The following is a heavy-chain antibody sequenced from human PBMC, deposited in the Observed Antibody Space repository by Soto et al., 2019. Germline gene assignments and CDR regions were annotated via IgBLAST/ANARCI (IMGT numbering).Heavy chain of an antibody. Sequence: GASVKVSCRASGYTFTIYYMHWVRQAPGQGLEWMGIINPSGGSTSYAQKFQGRVTMTRDTSTSTVYMELSSLRSEDTAVYYCARRDYGGNPFDYWGQGTLVTVSS. CDR2: INPSGGST. CDR1: GYTFTIYY. V-gene: IGHV1-46*01. J-gene: IGHJ4*02. D-gene: IGHD4-17*01. CDR3: ARRDYGGNPFDY.